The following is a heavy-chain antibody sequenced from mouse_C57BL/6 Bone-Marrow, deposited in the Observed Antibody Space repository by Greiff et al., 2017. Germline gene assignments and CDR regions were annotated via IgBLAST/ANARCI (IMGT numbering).Heavy chain of an antibody. CDR3: TISNYDYFDD. CDR1: GFNIKDDY. V-gene: IGHV14-4*01. D-gene: IGHD2-5*01. CDR2: IDPENGDT. J-gene: IGHJ2*01. Sequence: EVQLQQSGAELVRPGASVKLSCTASGFNIKDDYMHWVKQRPEQGLEWIGWIDPENGDTEYASKFQGKATITADTSSNTAYLQLSSLTSEDTAVXYCTISNYDYFDDWGQGTTLTVSS.